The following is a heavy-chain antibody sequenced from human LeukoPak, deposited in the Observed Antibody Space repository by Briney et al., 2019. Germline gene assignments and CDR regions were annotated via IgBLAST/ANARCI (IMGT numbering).Heavy chain of an antibody. CDR3: AKSRYYYMDV. J-gene: IGHJ6*03. V-gene: IGHV3-21*01. CDR1: GFTFSSYS. CDR2: ISTSSSYI. Sequence: PGGSLRLPCAASGFTFSSYSMSWVRQAPGQGLEWVSSISTSSSYIYYADSVKGRFTISRGNAKNSLYLHMNSLRAEDTAVYYCAKSRYYYMDVWGKGTTVTVSS.